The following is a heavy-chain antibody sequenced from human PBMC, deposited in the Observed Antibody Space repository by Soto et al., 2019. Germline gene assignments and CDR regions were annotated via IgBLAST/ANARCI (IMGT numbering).Heavy chain of an antibody. CDR1: GFTFSNYV. Sequence: GGSLSLSCTVSGFTFSNYVMSWVRQAPGKGLDWVSSINSGGGITDYADSVKGRFTISRDNSKNTLHLQMNSLRAEDTAVYYCARDGGAYSIGWEFDFWGQGTLVTVSS. CDR2: INSGGGIT. J-gene: IGHJ4*02. V-gene: IGHV3-23*01. D-gene: IGHD6-19*01. CDR3: ARDGGAYSIGWEFDF.